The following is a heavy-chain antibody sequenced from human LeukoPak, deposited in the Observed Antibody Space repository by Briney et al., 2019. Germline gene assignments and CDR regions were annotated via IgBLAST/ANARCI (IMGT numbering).Heavy chain of an antibody. V-gene: IGHV4-59*01. CDR3: ARAYDFWSGYIFDY. J-gene: IGHJ4*02. Sequence: SETLSLTCTVSGGSISSYYWSWIRQPPGKGLEWIGYIYYSGSTNYNPSLKSRVTISVDTSKNQFSLKLSSVTAADTAVYYCARAYDFWSGYIFDYWGQGTLVTVSS. D-gene: IGHD3-3*01. CDR2: IYYSGST. CDR1: GGSISSYY.